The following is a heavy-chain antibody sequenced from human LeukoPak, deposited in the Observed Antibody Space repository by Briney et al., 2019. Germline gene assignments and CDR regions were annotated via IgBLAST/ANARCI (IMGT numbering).Heavy chain of an antibody. V-gene: IGHV4-61*02. D-gene: IGHD3-16*02. Sequence: SETLSLTCTVSGGSISSGSYYWSWIRQPPGKGLEWIGRIYSSGSTNYNPSLKSRVTISVDTSKNQFSLKLSSVTAADTAVYYCARFTAGGVIVSGWGQGTLVTVSS. J-gene: IGHJ4*02. CDR3: ARFTAGGVIVSG. CDR1: GGSISSGSYY. CDR2: IYSSGST.